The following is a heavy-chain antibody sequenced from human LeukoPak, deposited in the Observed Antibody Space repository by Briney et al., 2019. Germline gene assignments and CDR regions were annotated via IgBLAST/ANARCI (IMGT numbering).Heavy chain of an antibody. CDR1: GFTFSSYG. D-gene: IGHD3-9*01. V-gene: IGHV3-23*01. CDR3: AKAPYYDILTGYYPDY. CDR2: ISGSGGST. Sequence: PGGSLRLSCAASGFTFSSYGMSWVRQAPGKGLEWVSAISGSGGSTYYADSVKGRFTISRDNSKNTLYLQMNSLRAEDTAVYYCAKAPYYDILTGYYPDYWGQGTLLTVSS. J-gene: IGHJ4*02.